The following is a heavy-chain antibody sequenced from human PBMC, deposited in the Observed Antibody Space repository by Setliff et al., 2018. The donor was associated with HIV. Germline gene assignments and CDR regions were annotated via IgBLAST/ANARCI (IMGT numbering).Heavy chain of an antibody. CDR2: ISANNGHT. J-gene: IGHJ4*02. V-gene: IGHV1-18*01. D-gene: IGHD3-22*01. Sequence: ASVKVSCKASGYTFTSYGISWVRQAPGLGLEWMGWISANNGHTNYAQKLHGRVTMTTETSTSTAYMELRSLRSEDTAVYYCARVNDYYDSSGYYFDYWGQGTLVTVSS. CDR3: ARVNDYYDSSGYYFDY. CDR1: GYTFTSYG.